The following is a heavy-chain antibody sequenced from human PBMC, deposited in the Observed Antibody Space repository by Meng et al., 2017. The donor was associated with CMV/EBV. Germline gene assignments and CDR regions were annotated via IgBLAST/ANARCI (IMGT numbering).Heavy chain of an antibody. CDR1: GGTFSSYA. D-gene: IGHD3-10*01. Sequence: SSVPVSCKASGGTFSSYAISWVRQAPGQGLEWMGGIIPIFSTANYAQKFQGRVTITTDESTSTAYMELSSLRSEDTAVYYCVRKGSFGAFDYWGQGTLVTVSS. CDR2: IIPIFSTA. V-gene: IGHV1-69*05. J-gene: IGHJ4*02. CDR3: VRKGSFGAFDY.